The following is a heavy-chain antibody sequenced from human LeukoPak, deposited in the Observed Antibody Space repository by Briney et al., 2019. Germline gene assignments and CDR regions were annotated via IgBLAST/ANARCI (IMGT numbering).Heavy chain of an antibody. Sequence: PGGSLRLSCAASGFTFSSYAMSWVRQAPGKGLEWVSAICGSGGSTYYADSAKGRFTISRDNSKNTLYLQMNSLRAEDTAVYYCAKTIVPAAIYYYGMDVWGQGTTVTVS. CDR3: AKTIVPAAIYYYGMDV. CDR1: GFTFSSYA. V-gene: IGHV3-23*01. J-gene: IGHJ6*02. CDR2: ICGSGGST. D-gene: IGHD2-2*01.